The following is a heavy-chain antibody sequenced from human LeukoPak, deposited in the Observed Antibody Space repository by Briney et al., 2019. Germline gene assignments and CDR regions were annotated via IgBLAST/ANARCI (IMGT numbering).Heavy chain of an antibody. J-gene: IGHJ3*02. CDR1: GGSISSGSYY. Sequence: SETLSLTCTVSGGSISSGSYYWNWIRQPAGKGLEWIGRIYTSGSTNYNPSLKSRATISVGTSKNQFSLKLSSVTAADTAVYYCARDYDYVWGSYRYGNALDIWGQGIMVTVSS. CDR3: ARDYDYVWGSYRYGNALDI. CDR2: IYTSGST. V-gene: IGHV4-61*02. D-gene: IGHD3-16*02.